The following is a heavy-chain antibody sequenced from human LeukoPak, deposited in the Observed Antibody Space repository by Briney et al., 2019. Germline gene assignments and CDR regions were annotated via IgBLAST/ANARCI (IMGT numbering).Heavy chain of an antibody. V-gene: IGHV1-46*01. J-gene: IGHJ4*02. CDR2: IYPRDGST. CDR1: GYTFTSNY. Sequence: GASVKVSCKASGYTFTSNYIHWVRQAPGQGLEWMGMIYPRDGSTSYAQKFQGRVTVTRDTSTSTVHMELSGLRSEDTAVYYCARVDLTYYDSSGSQRDYWGQGTLVTVSS. D-gene: IGHD3-22*01. CDR3: ARVDLTYYDSSGSQRDY.